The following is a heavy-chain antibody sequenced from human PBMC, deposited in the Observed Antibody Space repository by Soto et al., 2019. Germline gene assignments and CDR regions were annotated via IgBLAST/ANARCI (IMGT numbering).Heavy chain of an antibody. CDR2: IYHSGSY. Sequence: SETLSLTCAVTSYSINNSDWWSWVRQPPGKGLEWIGEIYHSGSYNYNPSLKSRVTMSLDKSNNLFSLKLNSVTAADRAIYSCATGPSYSSRWLDNWGLGTLVTVSS. CDR1: SYSINNSDW. J-gene: IGHJ4*02. CDR3: ATGPSYSSRWLDN. V-gene: IGHV4-4*02. D-gene: IGHD6-13*01.